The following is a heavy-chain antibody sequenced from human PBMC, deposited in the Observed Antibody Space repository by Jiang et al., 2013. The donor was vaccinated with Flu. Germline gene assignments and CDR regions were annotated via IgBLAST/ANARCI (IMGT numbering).Heavy chain of an antibody. CDR2: ISYDGNNK. CDR1: GFTFSTYV. D-gene: IGHD3-10*01. CDR3: ATPYITMVRGVILNDY. Sequence: LRLSCAGSGFTFSTYVMYWVRQAPVKGLEWVAVISYDGNNKFYRDSVKGRFTISRDNSKNTLYLQMNSLRAEDTAVYYCATPYITMVRGVILNDYWGQGTLVTVSS. V-gene: IGHV3-30*04. J-gene: IGHJ4*02.